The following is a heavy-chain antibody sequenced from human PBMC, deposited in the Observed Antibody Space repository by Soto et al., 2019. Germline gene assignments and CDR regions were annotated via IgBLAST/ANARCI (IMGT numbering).Heavy chain of an antibody. V-gene: IGHV3-30*02. Sequence: PGGSLRLSCAASGFTFSSYGMHWVRQAPGKGLEWVAVIWYDGSNKYYADSVKGRFTISRDNSKNTLYLQLNSLRAGDTAVYYCAKDQGWSVVAALAIDYWSQGIRVTVSS. J-gene: IGHJ4*02. CDR2: IWYDGSNK. CDR1: GFTFSSYG. CDR3: AKDQGWSVVAALAIDY. D-gene: IGHD3-3*01.